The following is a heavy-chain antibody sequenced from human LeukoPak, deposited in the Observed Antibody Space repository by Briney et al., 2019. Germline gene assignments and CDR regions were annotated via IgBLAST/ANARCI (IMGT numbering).Heavy chain of an antibody. CDR1: GGSFSGYY. D-gene: IGHD3-10*01. J-gene: IGHJ5*02. CDR3: ARGKNYYGSGSYYHAKPRPLDWFDP. Sequence: SETLSLTCAVYGGSFSGYYWSWIRQPPGKGLEWIGEINHSGSTNYNPSLKSRVTISVDTSKNQFSLKLSSVTAADTAVYYCARGKNYYGSGSYYHAKPRPLDWFDPWGQGTLVTVSS. V-gene: IGHV4-34*01. CDR2: INHSGST.